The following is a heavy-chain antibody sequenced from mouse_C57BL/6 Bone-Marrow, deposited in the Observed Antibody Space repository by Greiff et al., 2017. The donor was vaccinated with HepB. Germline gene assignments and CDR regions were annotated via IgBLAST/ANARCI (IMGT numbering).Heavy chain of an antibody. Sequence: QVQLKQPGAELVKPGASVKLSCKASGYTFTSYWMHWVKQRPGQGLEWIGMIHPNSGSTNYNEKFKSKATLTVDKSSSTAYMQLSSLTSEDSAVYYCAREVLRFGYFDVWGTGTTVTVSS. V-gene: IGHV1-64*01. CDR1: GYTFTSYW. J-gene: IGHJ1*03. CDR2: IHPNSGST. D-gene: IGHD1-1*01. CDR3: AREVLRFGYFDV.